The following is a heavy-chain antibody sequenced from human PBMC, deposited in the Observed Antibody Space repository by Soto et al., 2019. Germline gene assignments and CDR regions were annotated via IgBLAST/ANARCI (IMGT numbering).Heavy chain of an antibody. CDR3: AREHSGVGATSLDY. CDR1: GFTVNSNC. CDR2: IYSGDVT. Sequence: HPGGSLRLSCAASGFTVNSNCMSWVRQAPGKGPEWISVIYSGDVTDYADSVKGRFSISRDNSKNTLYLQMNSLRAEDTAVYYCAREHSGVGATSLDYWGQGTLVTVSS. J-gene: IGHJ4*02. D-gene: IGHD1-26*01. V-gene: IGHV3-53*01.